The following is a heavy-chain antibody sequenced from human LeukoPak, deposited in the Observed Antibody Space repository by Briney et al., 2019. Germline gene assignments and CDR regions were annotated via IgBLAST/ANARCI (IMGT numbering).Heavy chain of an antibody. D-gene: IGHD6-13*01. CDR3: ARHDTSSWYAY. CDR2: IYPGDSDT. CDR1: GYSFTNYW. Sequence: GESLKISCKGTGYSFTNYWIGWVRQMPGKGLEWMGIIYPGDSDTRYSPSFQGQVTISADKSISTAYLQWSSLKASDTAIYYCARHDTSSWYAYWGQGTLVTVSS. J-gene: IGHJ4*02. V-gene: IGHV5-51*01.